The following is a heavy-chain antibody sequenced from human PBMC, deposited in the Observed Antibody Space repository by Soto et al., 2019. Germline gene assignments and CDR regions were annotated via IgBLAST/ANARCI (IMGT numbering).Heavy chain of an antibody. D-gene: IGHD6-19*01. V-gene: IGHV1-69*13. J-gene: IGHJ3*02. CDR3: ARYYSQWLVPYAFDI. Sequence: PVKVSCKASGGTFSSYAISWVRQAPGQGLEWMGGIIPIFGTANYAQKFQGRVTITADESTSTAYMELSSLRSEDTAVYYCARYYSQWLVPYAFDIWGQGTMVTVSS. CDR1: GGTFSSYA. CDR2: IIPIFGTA.